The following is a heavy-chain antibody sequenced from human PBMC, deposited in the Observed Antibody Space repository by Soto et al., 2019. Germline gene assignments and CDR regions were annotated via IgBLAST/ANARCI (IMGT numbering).Heavy chain of an antibody. CDR3: ARSRGGYFDY. CDR2: IYHSGST. D-gene: IGHD3-22*01. V-gene: IGHV4-4*02. CDR1: GGSVGSDNW. J-gene: IGHJ4*02. Sequence: SETLSLTCAVSGGSVGSDNWWNWVRQTPGKGLEWIGYIYHSGSTNYNPSLKSRVTISVDTSKNQFSLKLSSVTAADTAVYYCARSRGGYFDYWGQGTLVTVSS.